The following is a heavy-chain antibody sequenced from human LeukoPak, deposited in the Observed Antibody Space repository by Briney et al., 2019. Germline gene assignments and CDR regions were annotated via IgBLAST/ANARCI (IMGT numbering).Heavy chain of an antibody. V-gene: IGHV1-2*02. CDR1: GYTFNGYY. J-gene: IGHJ6*03. CDR3: ARGMEPYYYMDV. D-gene: IGHD1-26*01. CDR2: SNPNSGGT. Sequence: ASVTVSCKASGYTFNGYYMHWVRQAPGQGLEWMGWSNPNSGGTNYAQKFQGRVTMTRDTSISTAYMELSRLRSDDTAVYYCARGMEPYYYMDVWGKGTTVTVSS.